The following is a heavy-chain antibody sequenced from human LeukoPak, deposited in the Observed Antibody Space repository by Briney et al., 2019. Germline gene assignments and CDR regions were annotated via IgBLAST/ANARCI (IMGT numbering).Heavy chain of an antibody. J-gene: IGHJ4*02. V-gene: IGHV3-7*01. CDR3: ARGGQGYYDSSGYFDY. CDR2: IKQDGSEK. CDR1: GFTFSSYW. Sequence: GGSLRLSCAASGFTFSSYWMSWVRQAPGKGLEWVANIKQDGSEKYYVDSVKGRFTISRDNAKNSLYLQMNSLRAEDTAVYYCARGGQGYYDSSGYFDYWGQGTLVTISS. D-gene: IGHD3-22*01.